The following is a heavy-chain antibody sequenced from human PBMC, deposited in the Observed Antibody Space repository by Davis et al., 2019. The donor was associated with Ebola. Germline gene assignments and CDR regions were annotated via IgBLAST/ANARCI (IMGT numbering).Heavy chain of an antibody. CDR1: GGSISSGDYY. J-gene: IGHJ6*02. Sequence: SETLSLTCTVSGGSISSGDYYWSWIRQPPGKGLEWIREINHSGSTNYNPSLKSRVTISVDTSKNQFSLKLSSVTAADTAVYYCASRIAVAGQRTYYYYYGMDVWGQGTTVTVSS. CDR3: ASRIAVAGQRTYYYYYGMDV. V-gene: IGHV4-39*07. D-gene: IGHD6-19*01. CDR2: INHSGST.